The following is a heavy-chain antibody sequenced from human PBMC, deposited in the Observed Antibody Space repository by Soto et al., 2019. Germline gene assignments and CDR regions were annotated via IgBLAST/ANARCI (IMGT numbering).Heavy chain of an antibody. D-gene: IGHD4-17*01. CDR2: INAGNGNT. V-gene: IGHV1-3*01. Sequence: ASVKVSCKASGYTFTSYAMHCVRQAPGQRLEWMGWINAGNGNTKYSQKFQGRVTITRDTSASTAYMELSSLRSEDTAVYYCARGSHDYGYYYYGMDVWGQGTTVTVSS. CDR3: ARGSHDYGYYYYGMDV. CDR1: GYTFTSYA. J-gene: IGHJ6*02.